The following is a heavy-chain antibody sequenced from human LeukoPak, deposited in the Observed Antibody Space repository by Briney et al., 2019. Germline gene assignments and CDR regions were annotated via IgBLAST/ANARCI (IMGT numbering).Heavy chain of an antibody. Sequence: GGSLRLSCAASGFSFSDYYMSWIRQAPGKGLEWVSYITSSRSYTNYADSVKGRFTISRDNAKNSLYLQMNSLRAEDTAVYYCARASSAVAGMLDYWGQGTLVTVSS. CDR1: GFSFSDYY. D-gene: IGHD6-19*01. CDR3: ARASSAVAGMLDY. CDR2: ITSSRSYT. J-gene: IGHJ4*02. V-gene: IGHV3-11*06.